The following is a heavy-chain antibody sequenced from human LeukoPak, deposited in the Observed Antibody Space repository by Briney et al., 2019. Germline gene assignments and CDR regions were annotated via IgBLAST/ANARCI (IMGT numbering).Heavy chain of an antibody. CDR1: GYSISSSNW. Sequence: PSDTLSLTCAVPGYSISSSNWWGWIRQPPGKGLEWIGYIYYSGSTYYNPSLKSRVTMSVDTSKNQFSLKLSSVTAVDTAVYYCARVRDSGSYYGPSAPFDYWGQGTLVTVSS. J-gene: IGHJ4*02. CDR3: ARVRDSGSYYGPSAPFDY. CDR2: IYYSGST. V-gene: IGHV4-28*03. D-gene: IGHD1-26*01.